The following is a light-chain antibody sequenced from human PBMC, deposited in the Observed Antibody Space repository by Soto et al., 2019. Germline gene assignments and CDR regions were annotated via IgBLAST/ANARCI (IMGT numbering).Light chain of an antibody. CDR2: DAS. Sequence: EIVLTQSPATLSLSPGERATLSCRASQSVSSYLAWYQQKPGQAPRLLIYDASNRATGIPARFSGSGSGTDFTLTISSLEPEDFAVYYCQQRSNWPPWTFGKGNKV. J-gene: IGKJ1*01. CDR1: QSVSSY. V-gene: IGKV3-11*01. CDR3: QQRSNWPPWT.